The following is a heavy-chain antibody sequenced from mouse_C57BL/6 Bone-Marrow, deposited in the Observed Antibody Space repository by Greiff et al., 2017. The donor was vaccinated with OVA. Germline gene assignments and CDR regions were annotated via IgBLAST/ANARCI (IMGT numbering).Heavy chain of an antibody. V-gene: IGHV14-3*01. J-gene: IGHJ3*01. CDR3: AEGNYYGSSSAWFAY. D-gene: IGHD1-1*01. CDR2: IDPANGNT. Sequence: VQLKESVAELVRPGASVKLSCTASGFNIKNTYMHWVKQRPEQGLEWIGRIDPANGNTKYAPKFQGKATITADTSSNTAYLQLSSLTSEDTAIYYCAEGNYYGSSSAWFAYWGQGTLVTVSA. CDR1: GFNIKNTY.